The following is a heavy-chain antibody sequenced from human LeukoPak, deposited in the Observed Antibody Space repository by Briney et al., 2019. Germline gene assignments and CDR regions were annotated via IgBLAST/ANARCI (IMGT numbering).Heavy chain of an antibody. CDR2: INPNSGDT. CDR3: ARMGGYSGYATH. Sequence: GASVKVSCKASGYTFTSYYMHWVRQAPGQGLEWMGWINPNSGDTHYAQKFQGRVTMTRDTSITTAYMDLNSLISDDTAVYYCARMGGYSGYATHWGQGTLVTVSS. D-gene: IGHD5-12*01. CDR1: GYTFTSYY. V-gene: IGHV1-2*02. J-gene: IGHJ4*02.